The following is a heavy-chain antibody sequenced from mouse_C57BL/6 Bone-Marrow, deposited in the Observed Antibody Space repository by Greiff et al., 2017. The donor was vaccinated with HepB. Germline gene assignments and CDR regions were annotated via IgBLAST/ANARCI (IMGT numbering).Heavy chain of an antibody. D-gene: IGHD2-12*01. CDR2: INPNNGGT. CDR1: GYTFTDYN. CDR3: ERGEGLLYDFYYYAMDY. Sequence: VQLQQSGPELVKPGASVKIPCKASGYTFTDYNMDWVKQSHGKSLEWIGDINPNNGGTIYNQKFKGKATLTVDKSSSTAYMELRSLTSEDTAVYYCERGEGLLYDFYYYAMDYWGQGTSVTVSS. J-gene: IGHJ4*01. V-gene: IGHV1-18*01.